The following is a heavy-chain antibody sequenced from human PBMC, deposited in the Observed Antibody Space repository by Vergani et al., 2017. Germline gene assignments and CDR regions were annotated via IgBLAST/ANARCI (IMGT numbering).Heavy chain of an antibody. CDR1: GFTFSSYA. D-gene: IGHD3-9*01. CDR2: IYSGGSST. J-gene: IGHJ4*02. CDR3: ARTFPYHDILTGYQY. Sequence: EVQLLESGGGLVQPGGSLRLSCAASGFTFSSYAMSWVRQAPGKGLEWVSVIYSGGSSTYYADSVKGRFTISRDNSKNTLYLQMNSLRAEDTAVYYCARTFPYHDILTGYQYWGQGTLVTVSS. V-gene: IGHV3-23*03.